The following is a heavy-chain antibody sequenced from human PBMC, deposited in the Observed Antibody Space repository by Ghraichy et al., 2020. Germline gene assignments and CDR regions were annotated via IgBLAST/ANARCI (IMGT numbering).Heavy chain of an antibody. CDR3: ARLRGNSWLDS. V-gene: IGHV6-1*01. J-gene: IGHJ5*01. Sequence: SQTLSLTCDISGDSVSNERATWDWIRQSPSRGLEWLGRTYYRSKWYNNYALSLNGRITINPDISKNQFSLHLNSVTPDDTAVYYCARLRGNSWLDSWGQGTLVTFTS. D-gene: IGHD3-10*01. CDR1: GDSVSNERAT. CDR2: TYYRSKWYN.